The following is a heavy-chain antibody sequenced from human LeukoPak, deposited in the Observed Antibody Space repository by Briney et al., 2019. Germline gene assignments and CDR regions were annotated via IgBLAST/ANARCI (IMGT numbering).Heavy chain of an antibody. CDR3: ARVGATDGMDV. CDR1: GFTFSSYS. Sequence: KSGGSLRLSCAASGFTFSSYSMNWVRQAPGKGLEWVSSISSSSSYIYYADSVKGRFTIYRDNAKNSLYLQMNSLRAEDTAVYYCARVGATDGMDVWGQGTTVTVSS. D-gene: IGHD1-26*01. J-gene: IGHJ6*02. CDR2: ISSSSSYI. V-gene: IGHV3-21*01.